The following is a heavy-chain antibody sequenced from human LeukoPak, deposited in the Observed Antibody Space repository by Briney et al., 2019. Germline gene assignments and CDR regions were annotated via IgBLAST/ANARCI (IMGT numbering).Heavy chain of an antibody. J-gene: IGHJ4*02. Sequence: PSETLSLTCAVYGGSFSGYYWSWIRQPPGKGLEWIGEINHSGSTNYNPSFKSRVTISVDTSKNQFSLKLSSVTAADTAVYYCRLLWFGELPNDYWGQGTLVTVSS. CDR1: GGSFSGYY. V-gene: IGHV4-34*01. D-gene: IGHD3-10*01. CDR3: RLLWFGELPNDY. CDR2: INHSGST.